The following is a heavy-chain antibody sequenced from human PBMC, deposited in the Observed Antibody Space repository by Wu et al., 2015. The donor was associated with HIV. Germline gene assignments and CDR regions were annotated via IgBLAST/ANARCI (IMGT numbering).Heavy chain of an antibody. V-gene: IGHV1-2*02. CDR3: ARYIAYCYFDF. J-gene: IGHJ2*01. D-gene: IGHD3-16*02. CDR2: INANSGDT. Sequence: QVQLVQSGAEVKKPGASVKVSCKASGFIFTDFFLHWVRQPPGQGLEWMGWINANSGDTRYAQKFQGRVTLTRDTSSTTTYMELSGLRSDDTAIYYCARYIAYCYFDFWGRGTLVTVSS. CDR1: GFIFTDFF.